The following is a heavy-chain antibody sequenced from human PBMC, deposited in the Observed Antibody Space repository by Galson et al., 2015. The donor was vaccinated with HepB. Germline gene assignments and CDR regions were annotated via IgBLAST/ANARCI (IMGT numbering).Heavy chain of an antibody. Sequence: SLRLSCAASGFTVSSNYMSWVRQAPGKGLEWVSVIDSGGRTHYADSVKGRFTISRDNSKNTLYLQVNSLRAEDTAVYYCARDQGDDYVNYYYYHGMDVWGRGTTVTVSS. V-gene: IGHV3-66*02. CDR2: IDSGGRT. CDR3: ARDQGDDYVNYYYYHGMDV. D-gene: IGHD4-17*01. CDR1: GFTVSSNY. J-gene: IGHJ6*02.